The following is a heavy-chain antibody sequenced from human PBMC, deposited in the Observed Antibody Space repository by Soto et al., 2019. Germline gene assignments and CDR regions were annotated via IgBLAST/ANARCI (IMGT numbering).Heavy chain of an antibody. D-gene: IGHD1-7*01. CDR3: GRSDPGVELRD. J-gene: IGHJ4*02. Sequence: EVQLVESGGGLVKPGGSLRISCAASGFNFSTFSMNWVRQAPGKGLEWVSSISSSSSYIAYAESLKGRFTISRDNAQKSLYLQMNGLRVDDTAVYYCGRSDPGVELRDWGQGTMVTVSS. V-gene: IGHV3-21*02. CDR2: ISSSSSYI. CDR1: GFNFSTFS.